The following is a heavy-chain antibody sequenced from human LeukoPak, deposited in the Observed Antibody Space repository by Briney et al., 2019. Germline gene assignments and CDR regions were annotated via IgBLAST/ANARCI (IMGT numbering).Heavy chain of an antibody. Sequence: SETLSLTCTVSVGSISTYYWSWIRQPPGKGLEWIGYIYSSGSTKYNPALKSRVTLSVDTSKNQFSLKLSAVTAADTAVYYCARAPYDSSGYYAFDYWGQGTLVTVSS. V-gene: IGHV4-59*01. CDR3: ARAPYDSSGYYAFDY. D-gene: IGHD3-22*01. CDR2: IYSSGST. CDR1: VGSISTYY. J-gene: IGHJ4*02.